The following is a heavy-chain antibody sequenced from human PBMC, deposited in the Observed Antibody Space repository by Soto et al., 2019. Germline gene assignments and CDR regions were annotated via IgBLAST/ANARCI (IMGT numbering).Heavy chain of an antibody. CDR3: AGGSSSKLDY. CDR1: GFTFNTYW. D-gene: IGHD6-6*01. J-gene: IGHJ4*02. Sequence: GSLSLSCAASGFTFNTYWMHWVRQAPGKGLVWVSRIKSDGSDTSYADSVKGRFTISRDNAKNTLYLQMNSLRAEDTAVYYCAGGSSSKLDYWGQGTLVTVSS. CDR2: IKSDGSDT. V-gene: IGHV3-74*01.